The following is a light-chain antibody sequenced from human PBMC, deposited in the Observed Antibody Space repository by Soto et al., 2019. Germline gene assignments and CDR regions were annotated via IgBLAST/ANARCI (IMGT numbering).Light chain of an antibody. Sequence: DIQMTQSPSTVSAYVGDSVTITCRASQSITTWLAWYQQRPGKAPKLLIYDVSSLQSGVPQRFSGSGSGTEFTLTISSLQTDDFSTYYCQQYHSYWTFGQGTEVDI. CDR3: QQYHSYWT. J-gene: IGKJ1*01. V-gene: IGKV1-5*01. CDR1: QSITTW. CDR2: DVS.